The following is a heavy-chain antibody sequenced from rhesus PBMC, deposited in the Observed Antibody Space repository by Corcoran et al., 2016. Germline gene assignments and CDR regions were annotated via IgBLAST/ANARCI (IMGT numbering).Heavy chain of an antibody. V-gene: IGHV3-100*02. CDR2: ISENGSTI. Sequence: DVQLVESGGGLVKPGGSLRLSCVASGFTFSSYEMHWVRQAPGKGLDWVSGISENGSTIYYADSLKGRFTISRDKAKNSLFLQMNNLRAEDTAVYYCTRRGSWRYYFDYWGQGVLVTVSS. CDR3: TRRGSWRYYFDY. CDR1: GFTFSSYE. J-gene: IGHJ4*01. D-gene: IGHD6-25*01.